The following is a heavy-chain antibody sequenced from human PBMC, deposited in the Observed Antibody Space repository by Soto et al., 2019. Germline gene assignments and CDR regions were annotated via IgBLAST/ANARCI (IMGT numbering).Heavy chain of an antibody. CDR3: ARVKGGTTRRAFDS. J-gene: IGHJ4*02. CDR1: GDSISSGGYY. CDR2: IYDNGGA. Sequence: QVQLQESGPGLVKPSQTLSLTCTVSGDSISSGGYYWSWIRQHPGKGLELIGYIYDNGGAYYSPSLKGRVVISVDRSENQFSLRLSSVTAADTAVYYCARVKGGTTRRAFDSWGQGTLVTVSS. D-gene: IGHD1-7*01. V-gene: IGHV4-31*03.